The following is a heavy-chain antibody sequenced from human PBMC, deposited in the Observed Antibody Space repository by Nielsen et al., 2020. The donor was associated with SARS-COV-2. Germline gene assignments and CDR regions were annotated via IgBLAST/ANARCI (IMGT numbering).Heavy chain of an antibody. CDR1: GFTFSSHA. Sequence: GESLKISCAASGFTFSSHAMSWVRQAPGKGLEWVSAISGGGDGTYYADSVKGRLTVSRDNSKNTLYLQMNSLTAEDTAVYYCARQFYGCNDYWGQGTLVTVSS. CDR3: ARQFYGCNDY. J-gene: IGHJ4*02. CDR2: ISGGGDGT. D-gene: IGHD3-10*01. V-gene: IGHV3-23*01.